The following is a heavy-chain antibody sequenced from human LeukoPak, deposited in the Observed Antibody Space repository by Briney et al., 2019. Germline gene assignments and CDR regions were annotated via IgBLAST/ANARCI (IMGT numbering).Heavy chain of an antibody. V-gene: IGHV5-51*01. CDR1: GYIFTNYW. CDR2: IYHADSDT. J-gene: IGHJ4*02. CDR3: ARQSRDGSKTRGYYFDY. D-gene: IGHD3-10*01. Sequence: GESMETSCQASGYIFTNYWICWVRQMPGKGLESMWIIYHADSDTTYSPSFHGQVTNSVDKSISTVYLQWSSLKASDTAMYYCARQSRDGSKTRGYYFDYWGQGSMVTVSS.